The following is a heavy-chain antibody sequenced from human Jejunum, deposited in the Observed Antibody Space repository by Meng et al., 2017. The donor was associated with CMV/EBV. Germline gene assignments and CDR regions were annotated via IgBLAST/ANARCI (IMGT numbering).Heavy chain of an antibody. CDR2: IEYDGSTK. Sequence: SCAASGFPFRTYGIHWVRQAPGKGLEWVSFIEYDGSTKNYADSVEGRFTISRDNSKNTVYLQMNSLRPEDTAVFYCARRGGLDVWGQGTTVTVSS. J-gene: IGHJ6*02. CDR1: GFPFRTYG. D-gene: IGHD3-16*01. CDR3: ARRGGLDV. V-gene: IGHV3-30*02.